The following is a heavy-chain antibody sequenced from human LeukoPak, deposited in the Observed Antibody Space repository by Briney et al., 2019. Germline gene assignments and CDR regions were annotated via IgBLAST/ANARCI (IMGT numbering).Heavy chain of an antibody. J-gene: IGHJ3*02. D-gene: IGHD2-21*01. V-gene: IGHV3-13*01. CDR2: IGTAGDT. Sequence: GGSLRLSCAASGFTFSRYEIHWVRQGTGRGLERVSAIGTAGDTFYEGSVKGRFTISRENAKNSVYLQMNSLRAGDTAVYYCAREVMGNDRGAFDIWGQGTMVTVSS. CDR1: GFTFSRYE. CDR3: AREVMGNDRGAFDI.